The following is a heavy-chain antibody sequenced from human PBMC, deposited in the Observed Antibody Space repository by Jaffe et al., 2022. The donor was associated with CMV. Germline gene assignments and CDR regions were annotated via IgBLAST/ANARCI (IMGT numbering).Heavy chain of an antibody. D-gene: IGHD2-15*01. CDR1: GGSISSYY. CDR2: IYYSGST. J-gene: IGHJ4*02. V-gene: IGHV4-59*01. CDR3: ARAEGSGPMYYFDY. Sequence: QVQLQESGPGLVKPSETLSLTCTVSGGSISSYYWSWIRQPPGKGLEWIGYIYYSGSTNYNPSLKSRVTISVDTSKNQFSLKLSSVTAADTAVYYCARAEGSGPMYYFDYWGQGTLVTVSS.